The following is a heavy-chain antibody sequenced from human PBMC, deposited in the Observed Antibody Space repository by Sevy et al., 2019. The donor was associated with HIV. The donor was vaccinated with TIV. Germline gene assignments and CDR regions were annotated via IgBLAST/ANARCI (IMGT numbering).Heavy chain of an antibody. CDR1: GYTFTSYG. Sequence: ASVKVSCKASGYTFTSYGISWVRQAPGQGLEWVGWIRACNGNTNYAQKLQGRVTMTTDTSTSTAYMELRSLRSDDTAVYYSARVPLDYGGTLDYWGQGTLVTVSS. D-gene: IGHD4-17*01. V-gene: IGHV1-18*04. CDR3: ARVPLDYGGTLDY. CDR2: IRACNGNT. J-gene: IGHJ4*02.